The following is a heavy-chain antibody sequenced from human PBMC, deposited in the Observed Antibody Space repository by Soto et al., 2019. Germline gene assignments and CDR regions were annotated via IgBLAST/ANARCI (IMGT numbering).Heavy chain of an antibody. CDR1: GGSISSYY. Sequence: SEILSLTCTVSGGSISSYYWSWIRQPPGKGLEWIGYIYYSGSTNYNPSLKSRVTISVDTSKNQFSLKLSSVTAADTAVYYCATGTQGCSSTSCYMDVWGKGTTVTVSS. CDR3: ATGTQGCSSTSCYMDV. CDR2: IYYSGST. V-gene: IGHV4-59*01. J-gene: IGHJ6*03. D-gene: IGHD2-2*01.